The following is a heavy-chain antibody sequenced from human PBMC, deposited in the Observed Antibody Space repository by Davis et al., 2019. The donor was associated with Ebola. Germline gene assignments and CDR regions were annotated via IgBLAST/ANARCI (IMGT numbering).Heavy chain of an antibody. J-gene: IGHJ3*02. D-gene: IGHD3-10*01. CDR1: GYTFTSYG. Sequence: ASVTVSCKASGYTFTSYGISWVRQAPGQGLEWMGWISAYNGNTNYAQKLQGRVTMTTDTSTSTAYMELRSLRSDDTAVYYCARDPILWFGDDAFDIWGQGTMVTVSS. V-gene: IGHV1-18*01. CDR3: ARDPILWFGDDAFDI. CDR2: ISAYNGNT.